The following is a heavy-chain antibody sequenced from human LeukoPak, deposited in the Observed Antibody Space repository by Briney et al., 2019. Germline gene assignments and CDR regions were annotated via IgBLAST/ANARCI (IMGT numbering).Heavy chain of an antibody. CDR2: IKSRTDRATI. CDR1: GFTLTNTW. Sequence: GGSLRLSCAASGFTLTNTWMNCVRQAPGKGLEWVGRIKSRTDRATIEGRFTISRDDSKNTLYLQINSLKTEDSAVYYCTALATWGQGNLVTVSS. J-gene: IGHJ5*02. V-gene: IGHV3-15*07. CDR3: TALAT.